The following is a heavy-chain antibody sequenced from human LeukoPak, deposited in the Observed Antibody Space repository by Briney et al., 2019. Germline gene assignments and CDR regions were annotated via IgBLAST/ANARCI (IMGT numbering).Heavy chain of an antibody. CDR1: GFTFSSYG. CDR3: AKGLYYYDSSLEAFDI. D-gene: IGHD3-22*01. CDR2: ISYDGSNK. Sequence: PGGSLRLSCAASGFTFSSYGLHWVRQAPGKGLEWVALISYDGSNKYYADSMKGRFTISRDNSKNTLYLQMNSLRAEDTAVYYCAKGLYYYDSSLEAFDIWGQGTMVTVSS. V-gene: IGHV3-30-3*01. J-gene: IGHJ3*02.